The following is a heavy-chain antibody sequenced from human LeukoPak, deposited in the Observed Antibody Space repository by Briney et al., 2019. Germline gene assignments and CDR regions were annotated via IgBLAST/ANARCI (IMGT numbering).Heavy chain of an antibody. V-gene: IGHV3-48*03. CDR1: GFTFSSYE. Sequence: GGSLRLSCTASGFTFSSYEMNWVRQAPGKGLEWVSYISSSGSTIYYADSVKGRFTISRDNAKNSLYLQMNSLRAEDTAVYYCAKGGGYEAQYYYYYLDVWGKGITVTISS. J-gene: IGHJ6*03. D-gene: IGHD5-12*01. CDR2: ISSSGSTI. CDR3: AKGGGYEAQYYYYYLDV.